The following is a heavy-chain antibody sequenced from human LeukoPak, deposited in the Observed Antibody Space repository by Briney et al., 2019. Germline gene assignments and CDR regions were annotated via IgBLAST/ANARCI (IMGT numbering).Heavy chain of an antibody. CDR2: IYYSGST. CDR3: ASYMITFGGVIADAFDI. Sequence: SQTLSLTCTVSGGSISSGDYYWSWIRQPPGKGLEGIGYIYYSGSTYYNPSLKSRVTISVDTSKNQFSLKLSSVTAADTAVYYCASYMITFGGVIADAFDIWGQGTMVTVSS. CDR1: GGSISSGDYY. V-gene: IGHV4-30-4*08. D-gene: IGHD3-16*02. J-gene: IGHJ3*02.